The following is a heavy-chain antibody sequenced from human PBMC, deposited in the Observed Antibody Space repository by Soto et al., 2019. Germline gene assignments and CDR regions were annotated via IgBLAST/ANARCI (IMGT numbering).Heavy chain of an antibody. CDR2: TWDHGRNA. CDR3: AGRQGSYYSPPASGS. V-gene: IGHV3-33*01. D-gene: IGHD3-10*01. Sequence: QAQLVESGGGVVQPGRSLRLSCAASGFTFSNYDMHWVRQAPGKGLEWVALTWDHGRNAYYADSVKGRFTIFRDTSKNSLYLQINSLVAAETAAYYCAGRQGSYYSPPASGSWGPGTMVTVCS. J-gene: IGHJ3*01. CDR1: GFTFSNYD.